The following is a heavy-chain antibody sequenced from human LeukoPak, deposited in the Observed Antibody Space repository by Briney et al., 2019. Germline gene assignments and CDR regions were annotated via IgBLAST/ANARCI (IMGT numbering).Heavy chain of an antibody. V-gene: IGHV4-4*02. CDR3: ARAPRVLRYFDWLLYSGGFDY. Sequence: SGTLSLTCAVPGGSISSSNWWSWVRQPPGKGLEWIGEIYHSGSTNYNPSLKSRVTISVDKSKNQFSLKLSSVTAADTAVYYCARAPRVLRYFDWLLYSGGFDYWGQGTLVTVSS. CDR1: GGSISSSNW. J-gene: IGHJ4*02. CDR2: IYHSGST. D-gene: IGHD3-9*01.